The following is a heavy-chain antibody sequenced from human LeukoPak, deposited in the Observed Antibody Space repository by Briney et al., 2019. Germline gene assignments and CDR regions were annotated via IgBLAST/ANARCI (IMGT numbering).Heavy chain of an antibody. CDR3: ASGIAVAGTWSYYYYTDV. D-gene: IGHD6-19*01. CDR2: IYYSGST. CDR1: GGSISSSSYY. J-gene: IGHJ6*03. V-gene: IGHV4-39*07. Sequence: PSETLSLTCTVSGGSISSSSYYWGWIRQPPGKGLEWIGSIYYSGSTYYNPSLKSRVTISVDTSKNQFSLKLSSVTAADTAVYYCASGIAVAGTWSYYYYTDVWGKGTTVTVSS.